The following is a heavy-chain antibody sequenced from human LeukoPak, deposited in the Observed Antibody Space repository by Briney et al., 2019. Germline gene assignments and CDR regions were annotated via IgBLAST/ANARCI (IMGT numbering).Heavy chain of an antibody. J-gene: IGHJ4*02. V-gene: IGHV4-61*02. CDR3: AGDRRD. CDR1: GGSISSGSYY. Sequence: PSETLSLTCTVSGGSISSGSYYWSWIRQPAGKGLEWIGRIYTSGSTNYNPSLKGRVTISVDTSKNQFSLKLSSVTAADTAVYYCAGDRRDWGQGTLVTVSS. CDR2: IYTSGST.